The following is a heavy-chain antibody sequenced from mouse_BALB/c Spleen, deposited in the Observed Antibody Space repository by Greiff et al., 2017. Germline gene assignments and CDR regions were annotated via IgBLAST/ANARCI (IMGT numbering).Heavy chain of an antibody. D-gene: IGHD2-1*01. CDR2: ISSGGGST. J-gene: IGHJ3*01. Sequence: EVHLVESGGGLVKPGGSLKLSCAASGFAFSSYDMSWVRQTPEKRLEWVAYISSGGGSTYYPDTVKGRFTISRDNAKNTLYLQMSSLKSEDTAMYYCARHLYYPAWCAYWGQGTLVTVSA. CDR3: ARHLYYPAWCAY. V-gene: IGHV5-12-1*01. CDR1: GFAFSSYD.